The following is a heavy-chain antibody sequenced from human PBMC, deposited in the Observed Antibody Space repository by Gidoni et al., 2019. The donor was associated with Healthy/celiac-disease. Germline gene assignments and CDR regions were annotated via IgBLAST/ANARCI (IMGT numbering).Heavy chain of an antibody. CDR3: VKGSSSVYYYYYYGMDV. V-gene: IGHV3-9*01. Sequence: EVQLVESGGGLVQPGRSLRLSCAASGFTFADYAMHWVRHAPGKGREWVSGISWNSGSIGYADSVKGRFTISRDNAKNSLYLQMNSLRAEDTALYYCVKGSSSVYYYYYYGMDVWGQGTTVTVSS. CDR2: ISWNSGSI. CDR1: GFTFADYA. J-gene: IGHJ6*02. D-gene: IGHD6-13*01.